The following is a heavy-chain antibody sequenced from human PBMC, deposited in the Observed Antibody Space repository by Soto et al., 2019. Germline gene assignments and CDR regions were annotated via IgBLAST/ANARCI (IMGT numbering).Heavy chain of an antibody. CDR1: GYTFTSYG. CDR3: RTDSQWLTRGYYYYYSMDV. CDR2: ISAYNGNT. J-gene: IGHJ6*02. D-gene: IGHD6-19*01. Sequence: QVQLVQSGAEVKKPGASVQVSCKASGYTFTSYGVSWVRQAPGQGLEWMGWISAYNGNTNYAQKLQGRVNMTTDTSTITAHMELRSLRSDDTAVYYCRTDSQWLTRGYYYYYSMDVWGQGTTVTVSS. V-gene: IGHV1-18*01.